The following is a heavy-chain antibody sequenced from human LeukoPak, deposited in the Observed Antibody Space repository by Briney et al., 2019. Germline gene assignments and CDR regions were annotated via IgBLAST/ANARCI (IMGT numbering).Heavy chain of an antibody. D-gene: IGHD2-15*01. Sequence: GGSLRLSCAASGFTFSSYSMNWVRQAPGKALEWVSYISSSSSTIYYADSVKGRFTISRDNAKNSLYLQMNSLRAEDTAVYYCARSGGGGGGYYYYYYYMDVWGKGTTVTVSS. CDR1: GFTFSSYS. CDR3: ARSGGGGGGYYYYYYYMDV. V-gene: IGHV3-48*01. CDR2: ISSSSSTI. J-gene: IGHJ6*03.